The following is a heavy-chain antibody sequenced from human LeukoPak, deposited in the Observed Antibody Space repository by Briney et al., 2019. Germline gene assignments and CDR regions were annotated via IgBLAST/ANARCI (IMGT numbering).Heavy chain of an antibody. CDR2: IKEDGSDK. D-gene: IGHD3-10*01. V-gene: IGHV3-7*04. J-gene: IGHJ4*02. CDR3: ARSWGGTKDY. Sequence: GGSLRLSCAASGFTFSDYWLSWVRQTPGKGLEWVANIKEDGSDKYYVDSVKGRFTISRDNAKNSLYLQMNSLRDEDTAVYSWARSWGGTKDYWGQGTLVTVSS. CDR1: GFTFSDYW.